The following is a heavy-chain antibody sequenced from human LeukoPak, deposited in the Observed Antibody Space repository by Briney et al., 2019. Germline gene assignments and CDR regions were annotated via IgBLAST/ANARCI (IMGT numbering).Heavy chain of an antibody. Sequence: VASVKVSCKASGYTFSSHHMHWVLQAPGQGLEWMGKITPSSGDTTYAQKFQDRVTMTRDTSTSTVYMELSSLRPEDTAVYYCARDTYGSDYWGQGTLVTVSA. J-gene: IGHJ4*02. CDR3: ARDTYGSDY. V-gene: IGHV1-46*01. CDR1: GYTFSSHH. D-gene: IGHD3-10*01. CDR2: ITPSSGDT.